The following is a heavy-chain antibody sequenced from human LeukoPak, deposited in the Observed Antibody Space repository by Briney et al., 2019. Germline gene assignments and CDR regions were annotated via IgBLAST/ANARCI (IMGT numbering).Heavy chain of an antibody. CDR2: INPNSGGT. Sequence: GASVKVSCKASGYTFTGYYMHWVRQAPGQGLEWMGWINPNSGGTNYAQKFQGRVTMTRDTSISTAYMELSRLRSDDTAVYYCARVRLAELELGLDLNYWGQGTLVTVSS. CDR1: GYTFTGYY. J-gene: IGHJ4*02. D-gene: IGHD1-7*01. V-gene: IGHV1-2*02. CDR3: ARVRLAELELGLDLNY.